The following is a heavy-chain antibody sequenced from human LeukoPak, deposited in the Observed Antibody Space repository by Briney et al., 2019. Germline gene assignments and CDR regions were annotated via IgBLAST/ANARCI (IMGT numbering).Heavy chain of an antibody. D-gene: IGHD2-8*01. Sequence: GGSLRLSCAASGFSFSSYAMNWVRQAPGKGLEWVSHISSGGNTEYYVDSVRGRFSMSRDNPENLLFLQMNSLRAEDTAVYYCARDTVNGPFVISLDYWGQGALVTVSS. CDR2: ISSGGNTE. CDR3: ARDTVNGPFVISLDY. V-gene: IGHV3-48*03. CDR1: GFSFSSYA. J-gene: IGHJ4*02.